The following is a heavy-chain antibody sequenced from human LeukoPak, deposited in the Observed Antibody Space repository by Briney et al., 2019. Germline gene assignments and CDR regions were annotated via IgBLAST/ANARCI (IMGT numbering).Heavy chain of an antibody. J-gene: IGHJ4*02. CDR3: ARGGGIAVAGTFDY. CDR1: GFTFSSYG. V-gene: IGHV3-30*02. D-gene: IGHD6-19*01. CDR2: IRYDGSNK. Sequence: GGSLRLSCAASGFTFSSYGMHWVRQAPGKGLEWVAFIRYDGSNKYYADSVKGRFTISRDNAKNSLYLQMNSLRAEDTAVYYCARGGGIAVAGTFDYWGQGTLVTVSS.